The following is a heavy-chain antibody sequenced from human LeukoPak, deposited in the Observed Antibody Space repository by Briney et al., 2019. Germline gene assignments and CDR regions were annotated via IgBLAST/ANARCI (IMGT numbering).Heavy chain of an antibody. CDR1: GSAFPSYG. V-gene: IGHV1-18*01. J-gene: IGHJ6*03. CDR2: ISAYNGNT. CDR3: AREIRSYYYYMDV. Sequence: ASVQVSCKASGSAFPSYGISWVRQAPGQGLEWMGWISAYNGNTNYAQKLQGRVTMTTDTSTSTAYMELRSLRSDDTAVYYCAREIRSYYYYMDVWGKGTTVTVSS.